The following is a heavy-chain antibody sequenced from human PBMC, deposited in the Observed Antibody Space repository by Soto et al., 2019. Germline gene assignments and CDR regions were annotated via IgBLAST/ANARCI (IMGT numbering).Heavy chain of an antibody. CDR3: VRDKDYTPDQ. J-gene: IGHJ4*02. Sequence: QVQLVESGGGVVQPGRSLRLSCAASGFTFISNGMHWVRQAPGKGLDWVEVIWYDGSKKYYADSVKGRFTISRDISKNTLYLQMDSLRVEDTAVYYCVRDKDYTPDQWGLGTLVTVSS. CDR1: GFTFISNG. D-gene: IGHD4-4*01. V-gene: IGHV3-33*01. CDR2: IWYDGSKK.